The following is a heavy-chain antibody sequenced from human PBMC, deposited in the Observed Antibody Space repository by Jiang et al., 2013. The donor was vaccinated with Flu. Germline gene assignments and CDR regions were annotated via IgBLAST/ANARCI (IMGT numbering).Heavy chain of an antibody. J-gene: IGHJ6*02. CDR3: ARAPEKRLLEWRMDV. V-gene: IGHV3-7*03. CDR1: GFTFSRYW. D-gene: IGHD3-3*01. Sequence: QLLESGGGLVQPGGSLRLSCAASGFTFSRYWMSWVRQAPGKGLEWVANIKQDGSEKYYVDSVKGRFTISRDNAKNSVSLQMNSLRAEDTAVYYCARAPEKRLLEWRMDVWGQGTTVTVSS. CDR2: IKQDGSEK.